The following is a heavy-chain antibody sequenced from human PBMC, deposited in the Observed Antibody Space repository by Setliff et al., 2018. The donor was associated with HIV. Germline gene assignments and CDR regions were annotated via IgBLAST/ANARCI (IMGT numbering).Heavy chain of an antibody. CDR2: IYTSETT. CDR3: ARVVAATHYYYYYMDV. CDR1: GGSISSGSYY. Sequence: LSLTCNVSGGSISSGSYYWSWIRQPAGKELGWIGHIYTSETTNYNPSLKSRVTISLDTSNNHFSLKLRSVTATDTAVYYCARVVAATHYYYYYMDVWGKGTTVTVSS. J-gene: IGHJ6*03. D-gene: IGHD2-15*01. V-gene: IGHV4-61*09.